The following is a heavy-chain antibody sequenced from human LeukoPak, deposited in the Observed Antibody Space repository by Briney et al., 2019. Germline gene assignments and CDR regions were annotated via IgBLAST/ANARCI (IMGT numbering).Heavy chain of an antibody. D-gene: IGHD4-17*01. CDR1: GFTFSSYA. J-gene: IGHJ2*01. Sequence: GGSLRLSCAASGFTFSSYAMSWVRQAPGKGLEWVSAISGSGGSTYYADSVKGRFTISRDNSKNTLYLQMNSLRAEDTAVYHCAKDPWVDYGDYGSLDWYFDLWGRGTLVTVSS. CDR3: AKDPWVDYGDYGSLDWYFDL. CDR2: ISGSGGST. V-gene: IGHV3-23*01.